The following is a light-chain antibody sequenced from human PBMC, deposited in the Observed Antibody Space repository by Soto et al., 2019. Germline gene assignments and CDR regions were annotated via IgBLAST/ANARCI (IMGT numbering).Light chain of an antibody. CDR2: SSN. J-gene: IGLJ3*02. CDR1: SSNIGNNA. Sequence: QSVLTQPPSASGTPGQRVTTSCSGSSSNIGNNAVNWYQQLPGTAPKLLIYSSNQRPSGVPDRFSGSKSGTSASLAISGLQSEDEANYYCAVWDDSLNGLGVFGGGTKLTVL. V-gene: IGLV1-44*01. CDR3: AVWDDSLNGLGV.